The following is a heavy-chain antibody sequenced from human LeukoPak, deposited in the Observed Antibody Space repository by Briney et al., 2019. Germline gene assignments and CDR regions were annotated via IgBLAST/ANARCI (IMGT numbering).Heavy chain of an antibody. Sequence: GGSLRLSCAASGVPISGYWMSWVRQAPGKGLEWVAVISYDGSNKYYADSVKGRFTISRDNSKNTLYLQMNSLRAEDTAVYYCARDGVDYYDSSGIPFDYWGQGTLVTVSS. CDR2: ISYDGSNK. CDR1: GVPISGYW. CDR3: ARDGVDYYDSSGIPFDY. D-gene: IGHD3-22*01. V-gene: IGHV3-30-3*01. J-gene: IGHJ4*02.